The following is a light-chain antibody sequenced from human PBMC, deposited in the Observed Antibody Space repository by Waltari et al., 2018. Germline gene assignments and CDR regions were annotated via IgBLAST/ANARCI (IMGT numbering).Light chain of an antibody. CDR3: CSYAGRGTYV. CDR1: TSDVGNYDL. V-gene: IGLV2-23*02. Sequence: QSALTQPASVSGTPGQSITISCTGTTSDVGNYDLVSWYQHHPGKAPKPLICEVIKRPSGVSSRFSCSKSGSTASLIISGLQPDDEADYYCCSYAGRGTYVFGSGTKVTVL. J-gene: IGLJ1*01. CDR2: EVI.